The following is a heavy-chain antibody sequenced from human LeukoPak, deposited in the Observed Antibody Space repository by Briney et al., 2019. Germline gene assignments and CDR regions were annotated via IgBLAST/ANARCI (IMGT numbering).Heavy chain of an antibody. J-gene: IGHJ4*02. CDR1: GYSISSGYY. D-gene: IGHD1-7*01. CDR3: ARGPGYNWNYGFDY. V-gene: IGHV4-38-2*02. CDR2: IYHSGNT. Sequence: SETLSLTCTVSGYSISSGYYWGWIRQPPGKGLEWIGGIYHSGNTYYNPSLKSRVTISVDTSKNQFSLRLSSVTAADTAVYCCARGPGYNWNYGFDYWGQGTLVTVSS.